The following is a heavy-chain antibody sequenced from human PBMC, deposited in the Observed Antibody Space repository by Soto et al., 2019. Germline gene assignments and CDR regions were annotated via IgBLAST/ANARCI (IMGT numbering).Heavy chain of an antibody. CDR2: ISDDGDKR. V-gene: IGHV3-30*18. Sequence: PGGSLRLSCVGSGFTFSNYGMHWVRQPPGKGLEWVALISDDGDKRYYADSVRGRLIISRDNSKDTLYLQMNSLGPDDTAVYFCAKARVLLVGANSIDFWGQGTPVTVST. J-gene: IGHJ4*02. CDR1: GFTFSNYG. CDR3: AKARVLLVGANSIDF. D-gene: IGHD1-26*01.